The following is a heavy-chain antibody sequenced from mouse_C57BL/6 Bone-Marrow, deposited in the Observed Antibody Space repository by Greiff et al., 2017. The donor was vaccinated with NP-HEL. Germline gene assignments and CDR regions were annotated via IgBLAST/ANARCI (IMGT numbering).Heavy chain of an antibody. CDR3: AREGDDYDGDYAMDY. CDR1: GYTFTSYW. J-gene: IGHJ4*01. Sequence: QVQLQQPGAELVMPGASVKLSCKASGYTFTSYWMHWVKQRPGQGLEWIGEIDPSDSYTNYNQKFKGKSTLTVDTSSSTAYMQLSSLTSEDSAVYYCAREGDDYDGDYAMDYWGQGTSVTVSS. V-gene: IGHV1-69*01. D-gene: IGHD2-4*01. CDR2: IDPSDSYT.